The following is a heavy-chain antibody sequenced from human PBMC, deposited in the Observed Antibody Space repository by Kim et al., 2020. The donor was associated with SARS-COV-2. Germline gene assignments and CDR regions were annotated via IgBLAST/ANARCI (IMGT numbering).Heavy chain of an antibody. J-gene: IGHJ6*02. Sequence: GSGKGRFTMTRDNSKNTLYLQMNSLRAEDTAVYYCAGALPNRRCLCGMDVWGQGTTVTVSS. CDR3: AGALPNRRCLCGMDV. D-gene: IGHD4-17*01. V-gene: IGHV3-30*07.